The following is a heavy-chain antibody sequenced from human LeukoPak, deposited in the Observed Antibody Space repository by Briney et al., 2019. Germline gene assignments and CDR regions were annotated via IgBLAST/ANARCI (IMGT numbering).Heavy chain of an antibody. V-gene: IGHV1-18*01. CDR1: GYTFTSYG. J-gene: IGHJ1*01. CDR3: ARGGGRWLQFHEYFQH. Sequence: ASVKVSCKASGYTFTSYGISWVRQALGQGLEWMGWISAYNGNTNYAQKLQGRVTVTTDTSTSTAYMELRSLRSGDTAVYYCARGGGRWLQFHEYFQHWGQGTLVTVSS. D-gene: IGHD5-24*01. CDR2: ISAYNGNT.